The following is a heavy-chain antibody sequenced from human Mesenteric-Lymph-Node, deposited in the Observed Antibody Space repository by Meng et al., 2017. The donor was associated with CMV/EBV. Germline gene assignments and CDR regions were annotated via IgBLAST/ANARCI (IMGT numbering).Heavy chain of an antibody. CDR2: IYHSGST. J-gene: IGHJ4*02. D-gene: IGHD5-18*01. CDR3: ARDILERAAIVGPLGH. Sequence: GSISSSSWWSWVRQPPGKGLEWIGEIYHSGSTDYNPSLKSRVTISVDKSKNQFSLKLSSVTAADTAVYYCARDILERAAIVGPLGHWGQGTLVTVSS. V-gene: IGHV4-4*02. CDR1: GSISSSSW.